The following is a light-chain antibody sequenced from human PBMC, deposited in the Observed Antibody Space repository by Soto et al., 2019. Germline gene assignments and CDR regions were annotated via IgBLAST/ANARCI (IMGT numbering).Light chain of an antibody. CDR3: QQYSSFPRT. V-gene: IGKV1-5*03. CDR1: QSIDSW. Sequence: EIQMTQSPSILSASVGDRVTITCRASQSIDSWLAWYQQKPGKAPKLLISVASNLESGVPSQFSGGGSGTEFALTISSLQPDDFATYYCQQYSSFPRTFGQGTKVEI. CDR2: VAS. J-gene: IGKJ1*01.